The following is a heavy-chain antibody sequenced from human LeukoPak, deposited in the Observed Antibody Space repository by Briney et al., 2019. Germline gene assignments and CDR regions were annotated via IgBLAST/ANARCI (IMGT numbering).Heavy chain of an antibody. CDR3: ARHCSRSGGSCYRPYYFDY. D-gene: IGHD2-15*01. J-gene: IGHJ4*02. V-gene: IGHV4-59*08. CDR2: IYYSRST. CDR1: GGSISSYY. Sequence: SETLSLTCTVSGGSISSYYWSWIRQPPGKGLEWIGYIYYSRSTNYNPSLKSRVTISVDTSKNQFSLKLSSVTAADTAVYYCARHCSRSGGSCYRPYYFDYWGQGTLVTVSS.